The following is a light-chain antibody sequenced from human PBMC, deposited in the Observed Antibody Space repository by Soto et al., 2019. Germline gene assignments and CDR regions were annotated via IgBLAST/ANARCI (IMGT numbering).Light chain of an antibody. CDR1: QSVSSN. J-gene: IGKJ1*01. V-gene: IGKV3-15*01. CDR3: QQFYNWPRT. CDR2: GAA. Sequence: EIVMTQSPGTLSVSPGDRATLSCRASQSVSSNLAWYQQKPGQAPRLLIYGAATRATGIPARFSGSGSETEFTLTISSLQSEDFAVYYCQQFYNWPRTFGQGTKVEIK.